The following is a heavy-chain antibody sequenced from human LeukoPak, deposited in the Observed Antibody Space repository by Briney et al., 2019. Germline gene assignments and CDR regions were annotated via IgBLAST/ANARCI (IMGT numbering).Heavy chain of an antibody. CDR1: GGSFSGYY. Sequence: SETLSLTCAVYGGSFSGYYWSWIRQPPGKGLEWIGEINHSGSTNYNPSLKSRVTISVDTSKNQFSLKLSSVTAADTAVYYCASSAIAAAAPFDPWGQGTLVTVSS. CDR2: INHSGST. J-gene: IGHJ5*02. V-gene: IGHV4-34*01. CDR3: ASSAIAAAAPFDP. D-gene: IGHD6-13*01.